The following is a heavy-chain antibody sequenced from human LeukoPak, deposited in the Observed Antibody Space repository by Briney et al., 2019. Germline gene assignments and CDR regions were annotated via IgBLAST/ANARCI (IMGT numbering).Heavy chain of an antibody. V-gene: IGHV3-23*01. CDR1: GFTFSSYV. CDR2: ISGSSGST. D-gene: IGHD3-22*01. CDR3: AKDLPHYYDSSGVDY. J-gene: IGHJ4*02. Sequence: GGSLRLPCTASGFTFSSYVMSWVRQAPGKGLEWVSTISGSSGSTYYADSEKGRFTISRDNSKNTLFLQMNSLSAEDTAVYYCAKDLPHYYDSSGVDYWGQGTLVTVSS.